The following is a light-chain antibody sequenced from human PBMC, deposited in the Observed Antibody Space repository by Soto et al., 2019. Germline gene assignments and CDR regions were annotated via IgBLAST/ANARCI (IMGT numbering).Light chain of an antibody. Sequence: QPVLTQSPSASASLGASVKLTCTLSSGHSSYAIAWHQQQPEKGPRYLMNLNSDGSHYKGDGIPDRFSGSSSGAERYLTISSLQSEDEGDYYCQTWGTGIGVFGGGTKLTVL. CDR1: SGHSSYA. CDR2: LNSDGSH. V-gene: IGLV4-69*01. CDR3: QTWGTGIGV. J-gene: IGLJ3*02.